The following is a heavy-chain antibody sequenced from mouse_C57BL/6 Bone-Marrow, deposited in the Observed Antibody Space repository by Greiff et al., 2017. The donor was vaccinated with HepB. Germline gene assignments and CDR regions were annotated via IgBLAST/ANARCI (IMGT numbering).Heavy chain of an antibody. CDR3: ARRGVIYYAMDY. Sequence: QVQLQQPGAELVRPGSSVKLSCKASGYTFTSYWMHWVKQRPIQGLEWIGNIDPSDSETHYNQKFKDKATLTVDKSSSTAYMQLSSLTSDDSAVYYCARRGVIYYAMDYWGQGTSVTVSS. D-gene: IGHD2-2*01. V-gene: IGHV1-52*01. CDR2: IDPSDSET. J-gene: IGHJ4*01. CDR1: GYTFTSYW.